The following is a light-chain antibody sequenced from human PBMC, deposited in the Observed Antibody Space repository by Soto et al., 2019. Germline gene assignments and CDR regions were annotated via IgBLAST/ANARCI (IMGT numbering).Light chain of an antibody. J-gene: IGKJ1*01. CDR3: MQGTDWPPT. V-gene: IGKV2-30*01. CDR1: QSIVYSDGQAY. Sequence: DVVMTQSPLSLPVTLGQPASISCRSSQSIVYSDGQAYLSWFQQRPGQSPRRLIYRASNRDSGVPDRFSGSGSGTDFTLQIDRVEAEDDGIYYCMQGTDWPPTFGRGTRVEIK. CDR2: RAS.